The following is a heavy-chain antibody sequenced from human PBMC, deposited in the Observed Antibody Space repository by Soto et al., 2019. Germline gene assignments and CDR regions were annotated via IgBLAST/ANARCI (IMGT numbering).Heavy chain of an antibody. V-gene: IGHV4-31*03. CDR1: GCSISSGGYY. D-gene: IGHD3-10*01. J-gene: IGHJ6*02. CDR3: ARDWAVWFGESYASSYYYYGMDV. Sequence: SETLSLTCTFSGCSISSGGYYLSWIRQHPGKGLEWIGYIYYSGSTYYNPSLKSRVTISVDTSKNQFSLKLSSVTAADTAVYYCARDWAVWFGESYASSYYYYGMDVWGQGTTVTVSS. CDR2: IYYSGST.